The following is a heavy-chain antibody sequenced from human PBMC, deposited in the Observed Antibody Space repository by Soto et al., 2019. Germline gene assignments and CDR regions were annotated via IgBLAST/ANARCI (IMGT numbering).Heavy chain of an antibody. V-gene: IGHV1-2*02. CDR2: INPKSGDT. D-gene: IGHD3-10*01. CDR1: GYTFTHYF. J-gene: IGHJ4*02. CDR3: ARVPGHKNSRGDF. Sequence: QVHLMQSGPEVRRPGASVTVSCKASGYTFTHYFIHWVRRAPGQGLEWMGYINPKSGDTHYSQTFRGRVSMTRDTSTDTANMGLSSLKSDDTAVYFCARVPGHKNSRGDFWGQGTPIIVSS.